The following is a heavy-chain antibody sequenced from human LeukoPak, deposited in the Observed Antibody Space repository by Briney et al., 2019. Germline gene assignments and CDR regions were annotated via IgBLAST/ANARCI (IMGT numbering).Heavy chain of an antibody. CDR2: LSGSGAGT. CDR1: GFTFSDYA. V-gene: IGHV3-23*01. CDR3: ARSGVAIEAFDI. J-gene: IGHJ3*02. Sequence: GGSLRLSCAASGFTFSDYALGWVRQAPGRGLEWVATLSGSGAGTYYSDSVQGRFTISRDNSKRTLFLQMNSLRAEDTAVYYCARSGVAIEAFDIWGQGTMVTVSS. D-gene: IGHD2-21*01.